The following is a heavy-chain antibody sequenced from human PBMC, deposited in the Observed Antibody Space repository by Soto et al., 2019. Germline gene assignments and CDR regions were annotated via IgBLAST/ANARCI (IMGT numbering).Heavy chain of an antibody. D-gene: IGHD3-10*01. CDR2: IYTSGST. J-gene: IGHJ6*02. V-gene: IGHV4-4*07. CDR1: GGSISSYY. Sequence: PSETLSLTYTVSGGSISSYYWSWIRQPAGKGLEWIGRIYTSGSTNYNPSLKSRVTMSVDTSKNQFSLKLSSVTAADTAVYYCARAGFPEDYYYYYGMDVWGQGTTVTVSS. CDR3: ARAGFPEDYYYYYGMDV.